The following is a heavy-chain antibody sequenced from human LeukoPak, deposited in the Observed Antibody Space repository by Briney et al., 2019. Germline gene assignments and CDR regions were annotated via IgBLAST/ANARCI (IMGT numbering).Heavy chain of an antibody. CDR1: GFTFSKYW. CDR3: ATKQWLAPPPDS. V-gene: IGHV3-74*01. CDR2: INTDGTVT. Sequence: AGSLRLSCAASGFTFSKYWMLWVRQAPGKGLESVSRINTDGTVTTYADSVKGRFTVSRDNAENTMFLQMNSVRDEDTAVYYCATKQWLAPPPDSWGQGTPVTVSS. D-gene: IGHD6-19*01. J-gene: IGHJ4*02.